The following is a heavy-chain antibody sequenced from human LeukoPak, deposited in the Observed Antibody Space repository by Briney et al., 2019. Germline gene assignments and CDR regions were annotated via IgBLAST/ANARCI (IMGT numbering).Heavy chain of an antibody. CDR2: MNPNSGNT. CDR3: ARARDYSSSSPMDY. D-gene: IGHD6-6*01. J-gene: IGHJ4*02. Sequence: ASVKVSCKASGYTFTSYDINWVRQATGQGLEWMGWMNPNSGNTGYAQKFQGRVTITRNTSISTAYMELSSLGSEDTAVYYCARARDYSSSSPMDYWGQGTLVTVSS. CDR1: GYTFTSYD. V-gene: IGHV1-8*03.